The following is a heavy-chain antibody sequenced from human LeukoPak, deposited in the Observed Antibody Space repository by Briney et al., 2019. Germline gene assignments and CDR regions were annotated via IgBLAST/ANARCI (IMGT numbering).Heavy chain of an antibody. V-gene: IGHV3-30*18. J-gene: IGHJ6*02. Sequence: GGSLRLSCAASGFTFSSYGMHWVRQALGKGLEWVAVISYDGSNKYYADSVKGRFTISRDNSKNTLYLQMNSLRAEDTAVYYCAKDLVWGHCSSTSCYAHYYYYGMDVWGQGTTVTVSS. CDR2: ISYDGSNK. CDR3: AKDLVWGHCSSTSCYAHYYYYGMDV. D-gene: IGHD2-2*01. CDR1: GFTFSSYG.